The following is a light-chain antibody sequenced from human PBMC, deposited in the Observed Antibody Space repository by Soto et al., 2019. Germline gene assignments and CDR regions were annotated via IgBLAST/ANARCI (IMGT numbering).Light chain of an antibody. CDR2: GVS. CDR1: QSVSSSC. Sequence: IVLTQSPGTLSLSPGDGATLSCRASQSVSSSCLAWYQQKPGQAPRLLIYGVSSRATGIPNRFSGSGSGTDFTLTISRLEPEDFAVYYCQQYGNSPRTFGQGTKVDIK. V-gene: IGKV3-20*01. CDR3: QQYGNSPRT. J-gene: IGKJ1*01.